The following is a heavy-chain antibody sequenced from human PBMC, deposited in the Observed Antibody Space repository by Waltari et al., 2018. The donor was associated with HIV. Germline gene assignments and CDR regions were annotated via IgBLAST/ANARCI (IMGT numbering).Heavy chain of an antibody. CDR2: IWYDGSNK. Sequence: QVQLVESGGGVVQPGRSLRLSCAASGFTFSSYGMHWVRQARGKGLEWVAVIWYDGSNKYYADSVKGRFTISRDNSKNTLYLQMNSLRAEDTAVYYCARDTDIVVVVAATSGMDVWGQGTTVTVSS. CDR3: ARDTDIVVVVAATSGMDV. V-gene: IGHV3-33*01. D-gene: IGHD2-15*01. CDR1: GFTFSSYG. J-gene: IGHJ6*02.